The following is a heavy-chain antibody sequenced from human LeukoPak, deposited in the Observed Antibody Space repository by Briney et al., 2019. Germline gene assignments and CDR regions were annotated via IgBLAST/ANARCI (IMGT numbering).Heavy chain of an antibody. J-gene: IGHJ4*02. CDR2: ISSSGSTI. D-gene: IGHD3-22*01. CDR1: GFTFSSYE. V-gene: IGHV3-48*03. Sequence: TGGSLRLSCAASGFTFSSYELNWVRQAPGKGLEWVSYISSSGSTIYYADSVKGRFTISRDNAKNSLYLQMNSLRAEDTAVYYCASAKYYYDSSGYYYGPFDYWGQGTLVTVSS. CDR3: ASAKYYYDSSGYYYGPFDY.